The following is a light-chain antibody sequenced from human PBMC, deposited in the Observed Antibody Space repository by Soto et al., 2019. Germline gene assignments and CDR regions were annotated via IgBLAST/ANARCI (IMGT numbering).Light chain of an antibody. CDR2: KAS. CDR1: QSISSW. Sequence: DIQMTQSPSTLSASVGDRVTITCRASQSISSWLAWYQQKPGTAPKLLIYKASTLQSGVPPRFSGSGSGTEFTLTISSLQPDYSATYYCQQYRDNWTFGQGTKVEIK. J-gene: IGKJ1*01. CDR3: QQYRDNWT. V-gene: IGKV1-5*03.